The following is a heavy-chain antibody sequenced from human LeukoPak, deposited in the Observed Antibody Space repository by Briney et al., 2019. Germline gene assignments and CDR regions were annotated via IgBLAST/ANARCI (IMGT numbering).Heavy chain of an antibody. Sequence: GGSLRLSCAASGPTVRSKYINWVRQAPGKGLEWVSVFYSGGNTNDADSVKGRFTISRDNSKNTLYLQMNSLRAEDTAVYYCAKDGWGSAGTTTGTYYYYMDVWGKGTTVTVSS. CDR1: GPTVRSKY. CDR3: AKDGWGSAGTTTGTYYYYMDV. J-gene: IGHJ6*03. D-gene: IGHD1-7*01. V-gene: IGHV3-53*05. CDR2: FYSGGNT.